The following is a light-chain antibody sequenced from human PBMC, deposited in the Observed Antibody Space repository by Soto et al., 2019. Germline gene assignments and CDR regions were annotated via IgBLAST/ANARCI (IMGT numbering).Light chain of an antibody. CDR1: QSISSW. V-gene: IGKV1-5*01. J-gene: IGKJ2*01. CDR3: QHYYSFYT. Sequence: DIQMTQSPSTLSASVGDRGTITCRASQSISSWLAWYQQKPVNAPNLLIYDASSLESGVPSRFSGSVSGTELTLTIISLQPDDFATYYCQHYYSFYTFGQGTKLEIK. CDR2: DAS.